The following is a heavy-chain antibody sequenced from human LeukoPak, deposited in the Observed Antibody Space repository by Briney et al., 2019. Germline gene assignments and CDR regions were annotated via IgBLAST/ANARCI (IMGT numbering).Heavy chain of an antibody. CDR1: GGSISSYY. V-gene: IGHV4-59*08. CDR2: IYYSGST. CDR3: ARRFGTTTVAYDAFDI. J-gene: IGHJ3*02. D-gene: IGHD4-23*01. Sequence: PSETLSLTCTVSGGSISSYYWSWIRQPPGKGLEWIGYIYYSGSTNYNPSLKSRVTISVDTSKNQFSLTLSSVTAADTAVYYCARRFGTTTVAYDAFDIWGQGTMVTVSS.